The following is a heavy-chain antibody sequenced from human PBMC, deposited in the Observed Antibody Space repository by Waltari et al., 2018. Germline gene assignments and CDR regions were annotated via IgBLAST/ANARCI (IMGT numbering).Heavy chain of an antibody. J-gene: IGHJ6*02. D-gene: IGHD1-1*01. CDR3: ARDGQAGGLNDGLDV. CDR1: GFILSDPY. CDR2: ISSGGNTK. V-gene: IGHV3-11*01. Sequence: QAQVVESGGGLVNPGGSLRLSCAASGFILSDPYLSWVRQAPGGGLEWVAYISSGGNTKYYADSVTGRFTISRDKAKNSVHLEMNRLRVEDTAVYYCARDGQAGGLNDGLDVWGQGTTVTVSS.